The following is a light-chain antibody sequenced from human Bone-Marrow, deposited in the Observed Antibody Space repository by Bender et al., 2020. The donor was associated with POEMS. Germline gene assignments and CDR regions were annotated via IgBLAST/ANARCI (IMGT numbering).Light chain of an antibody. CDR3: SSYTRGNTPVL. J-gene: IGLJ2*01. CDR1: SSDVGAYNS. CDR2: DVT. Sequence: QSALTQPASVSGSPGQSITISCTGTSSDVGAYNSLSWYQQHPGKAPNLLIYDVTNRPSGVSNRFSGSKSASTASLTNSGLQAEDEADYYCSSYTRGNTPVLFGGGTKLTVL. V-gene: IGLV2-14*03.